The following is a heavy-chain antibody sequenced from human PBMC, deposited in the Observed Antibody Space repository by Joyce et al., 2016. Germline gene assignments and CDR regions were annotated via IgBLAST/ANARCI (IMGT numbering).Heavy chain of an antibody. CDR2: IKPDGSAK. V-gene: IGHV3-7*01. CDR3: ATGGGMDV. Sequence: EVQLVESGGGLVQPGGSLRLSCAASGFTFSTTWMTWVRQSPGKVPEWVANIKPDGSAKYYVGSVKGRFTISRDNAKNSLSLLMNSLRVDDTAVYYCATGGGMDVWGQGTTVTVSS. J-gene: IGHJ6*02. CDR1: GFTFSTTW.